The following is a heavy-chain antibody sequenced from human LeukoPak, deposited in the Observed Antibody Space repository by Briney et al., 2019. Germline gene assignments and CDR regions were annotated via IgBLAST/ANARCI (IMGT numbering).Heavy chain of an antibody. D-gene: IGHD5-18*01. J-gene: IGHJ4*02. V-gene: IGHV3-23*01. CDR1: GFTFSSYA. CDR3: AKERYSCQKKTLDFDY. CDR2: ISGSGGST. Sequence: PGGSLRLSCAASGFTFSSYAMSWVRQAPGKGLEWVSAISGSGGSTYYADSVKGRFTISRDNSKNTLYLQMNSLRAEDTAVYYCAKERYSCQKKTLDFDYWGQGTLVTVSS.